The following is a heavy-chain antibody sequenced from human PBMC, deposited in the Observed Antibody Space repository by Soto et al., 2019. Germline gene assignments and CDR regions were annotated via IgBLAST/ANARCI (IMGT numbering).Heavy chain of an antibody. V-gene: IGHV3-30-3*01. CDR3: ARVMVRGVIRPDGMDV. CDR2: MSYVGSNK. Sequence: GGSLRLSCAASGFTISSYSMHWVRQAPGKGLEWVAAMSYVGSNKYYADSVKGRFTISRDNSKNTLYLQMNSLRAEDTAVYYCARVMVRGVIRPDGMDVWGQGTTVTVSS. D-gene: IGHD3-10*01. CDR1: GFTISSYS. J-gene: IGHJ6*02.